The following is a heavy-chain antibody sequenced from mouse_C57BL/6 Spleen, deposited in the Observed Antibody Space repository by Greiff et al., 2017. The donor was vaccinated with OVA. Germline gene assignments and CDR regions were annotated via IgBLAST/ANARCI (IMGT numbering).Heavy chain of an antibody. J-gene: IGHJ1*03. Sequence: VQLQQSGPELVKPGASVKISCKASGYSFTDYNMNWVKQSNGKSLEWIGEINPNYGTTSYNQKFKGKATLTVAQSSSTAYMQLNSLTSEYSADYYCARCCSTVIITTEPYFDVWGTGTTVTVSS. CDR1: GYSFTDYN. CDR2: INPNYGTT. CDR3: ARCCSTVIITTEPYFDV. D-gene: IGHD1-1*01. V-gene: IGHV1-39*01.